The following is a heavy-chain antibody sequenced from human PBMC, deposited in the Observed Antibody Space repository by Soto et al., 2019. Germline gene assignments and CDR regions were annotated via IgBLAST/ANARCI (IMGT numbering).Heavy chain of an antibody. CDR2: INPGDSDI. CDR3: ARHEQYYYQYYGMDV. J-gene: IGHJ6*02. CDR1: GYSFTTYW. Sequence: GESLKISCKASGYSFTTYWIAWVRQMPGKGLEWMGIINPGDSDIRYSPSFKGQVTISADRSTTTAYLQWSSLKASDTATYYCARHEQYYYQYYGMDVWGQGTTVTVSS. V-gene: IGHV5-51*01.